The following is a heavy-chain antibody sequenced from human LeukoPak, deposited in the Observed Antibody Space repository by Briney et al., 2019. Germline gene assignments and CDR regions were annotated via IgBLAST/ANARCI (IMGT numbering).Heavy chain of an antibody. CDR2: IYHSGST. CDR3: ARKPGGVAAHFDY. V-gene: IGHV4-38-2*02. J-gene: IGHJ4*02. D-gene: IGHD2-15*01. Sequence: SETLSLTCTVSGYSISSGYYWGWIRQPPGKGLEWIGSIYHSGSTYYNPSLKSRVTISVDTSKNQFSLKLSSVTAADTAVYYCARKPGGVAAHFDYWGQGTLVTVSS. CDR1: GYSISSGYY.